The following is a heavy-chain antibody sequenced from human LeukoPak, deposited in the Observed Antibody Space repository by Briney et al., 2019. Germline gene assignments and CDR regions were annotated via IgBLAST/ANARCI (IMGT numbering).Heavy chain of an antibody. V-gene: IGHV3-74*01. Sequence: GRSLRLSCAVSGFTINNNWMHWVRQAPRKGLGWISRINTDGRTTDYADSVKGRFTISRDNAKNTLYLQMNSLRAEDTAVYYCGRDVNWNQIDYWGQGSLVTVSS. J-gene: IGHJ4*02. CDR2: INTDGRTT. CDR1: GFTINNNW. CDR3: GRDVNWNQIDY. D-gene: IGHD1-20*01.